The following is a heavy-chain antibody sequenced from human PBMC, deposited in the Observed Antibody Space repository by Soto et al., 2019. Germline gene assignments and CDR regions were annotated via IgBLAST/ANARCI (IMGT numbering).Heavy chain of an antibody. Sequence: SLRLSCAASGFTVSSYAMSWVRQAPGKVLEWVSAISGSGGSTYYADSVKGRFTISRDNSKNTLYLQMNILRAEDTAVYYCAKRHSKTYSFEYWGQGTPVTVPS. CDR3: AKRHSKTYSFEY. CDR2: ISGSGGST. CDR1: GFTVSSYA. V-gene: IGHV3-23*01. J-gene: IGHJ4*02.